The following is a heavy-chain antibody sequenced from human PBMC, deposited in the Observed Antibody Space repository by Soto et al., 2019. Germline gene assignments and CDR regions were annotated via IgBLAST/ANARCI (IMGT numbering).Heavy chain of an antibody. J-gene: IGHJ6*02. D-gene: IGHD3-22*01. Sequence: PSETLSLTCTVSGDSISAYSWIWVRQPPGKGLEWIGNIHYNGNTKYNPSLKSRVTISVDTSKNQFSLKLSSVTAADTAVHYCARERNYDSSGYSYYYGMDVWGQGTTVTVSS. CDR3: ARERNYDSSGYSYYYGMDV. CDR2: IHYNGNT. V-gene: IGHV4-59*12. CDR1: GDSISAYS.